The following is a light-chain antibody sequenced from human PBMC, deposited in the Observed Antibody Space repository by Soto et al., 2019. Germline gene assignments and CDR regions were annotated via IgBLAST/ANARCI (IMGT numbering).Light chain of an antibody. J-gene: IGLJ2*01. Sequence: QSVLTQPPSASGSPGQSVTISCTGTSSDVGNYNYVSWYQQYPGKAPKLMIYEVNKRPSGVHDRFSGSKSGNTASLTVSGLQAEDEADYYCTSYAAGKNVVFGGGTKVTVL. V-gene: IGLV2-8*01. CDR1: SSDVGNYNY. CDR2: EVN. CDR3: TSYAAGKNVV.